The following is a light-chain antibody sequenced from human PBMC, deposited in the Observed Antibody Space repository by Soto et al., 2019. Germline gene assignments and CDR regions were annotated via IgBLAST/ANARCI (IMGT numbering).Light chain of an antibody. J-gene: IGKJ4*01. CDR2: GAS. Sequence: EIVMTQSPATLSVSPGERATLSCRASQSITNNYLAWYQQKPGRAHRLLIYGASSRATGIPDRFSGSGSGTDFTLTISRLEPEDFAMYYCQQYGYLVTFGGGTKVEIK. V-gene: IGKV3-20*01. CDR1: QSITNNY. CDR3: QQYGYLVT.